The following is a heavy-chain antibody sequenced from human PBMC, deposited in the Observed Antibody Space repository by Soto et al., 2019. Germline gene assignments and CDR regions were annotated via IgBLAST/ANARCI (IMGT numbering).Heavy chain of an antibody. CDR2: ISFDCRDI. D-gene: IGHD3-10*01. V-gene: IGHV3-30*18. Sequence: QVQLVESGGGVVHPGTSLRLSCVTSGFTFSSFAMDWVRQAPGKWLEWVASISFDCRDISYRESVKGRFTISRDKFKNTVYLQMNSLRPEDTAVYYCAKESLDYFDSGRFYAPAFDHWGQGTLVTVSS. CDR1: GFTFSSFA. CDR3: AKESLDYFDSGRFYAPAFDH. J-gene: IGHJ4*02.